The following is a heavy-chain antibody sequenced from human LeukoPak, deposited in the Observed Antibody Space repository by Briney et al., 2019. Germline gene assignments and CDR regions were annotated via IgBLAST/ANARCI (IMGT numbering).Heavy chain of an antibody. CDR3: VRVGGDVDY. V-gene: IGHV6-1*01. Sequence: SQTLTLTCAISGHSVSSKSVAWHWITQSPSRGLEWLGRRYYRTKWYNEYAVSVKGRITINPDTSKNQFFLQLNSVTPEDTAVYYCVRVGGDVDYWGQGTLVTVS. CDR1: GHSVSSKSVA. J-gene: IGHJ4*02. CDR2: RYYRTKWYN. D-gene: IGHD2-21*02.